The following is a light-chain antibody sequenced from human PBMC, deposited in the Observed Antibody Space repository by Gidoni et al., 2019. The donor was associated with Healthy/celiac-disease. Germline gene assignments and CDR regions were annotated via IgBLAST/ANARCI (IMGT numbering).Light chain of an antibody. CDR2: GAS. Sequence: EIVLTQSPGTLSLSPGERATLSCRASQSVSSSYLAWYQQKPGQAPRLLIYGASSRATGIPDRFSGSVSGTDFTLTISRLEPEDFAVYYCQHRSTFGQGTRLESK. CDR1: QSVSSSY. J-gene: IGKJ5*01. V-gene: IGKV3-20*01. CDR3: QHRST.